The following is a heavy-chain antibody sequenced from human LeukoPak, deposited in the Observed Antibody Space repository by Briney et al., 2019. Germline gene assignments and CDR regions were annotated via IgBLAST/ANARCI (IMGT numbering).Heavy chain of an antibody. CDR2: IKQDGSEK. V-gene: IGHV3-7*01. D-gene: IGHD3-22*01. CDR3: ARENYYDSSGWAIDP. Sequence: PGGSLRLSCAASAFTFSSYWMSWVRQAPGKGLEWVANIKQDGSEKCYVDSVKGRFTISRDNAKNSLYLQMNSLRAEDTAVYYCARENYYDSSGWAIDPWGQGTRVTVSS. CDR1: AFTFSSYW. J-gene: IGHJ5*02.